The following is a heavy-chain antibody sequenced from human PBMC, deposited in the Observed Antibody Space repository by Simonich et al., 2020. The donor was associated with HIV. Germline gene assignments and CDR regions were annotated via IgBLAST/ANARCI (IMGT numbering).Heavy chain of an antibody. V-gene: IGHV4-34*02. D-gene: IGHD3-9*01. J-gene: IGHJ4*02. CDR1: GGSFSGYY. CDR3: AKVARYFDWYSTAFDY. CDR2: INHSANT. Sequence: QVQLQQWGAGLLKPSETLSLTCAVFGGSFSGYYWSWIRQPPGKGLEWIGEINHSANTKYNPSLKSRVTISVETSKNQFSLKLTSVTAADTAVYYCAKVARYFDWYSTAFDYWGQGTLVTVSS.